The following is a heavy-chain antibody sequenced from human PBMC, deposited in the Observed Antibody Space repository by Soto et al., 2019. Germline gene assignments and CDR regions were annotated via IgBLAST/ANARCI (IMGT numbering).Heavy chain of an antibody. V-gene: IGHV3-53*01. D-gene: IGHD5-12*01. J-gene: IGHJ4*02. Sequence: PGGSLRLSCAASGFTVSSNYMSWVRQAPGKGLEWVSVIYSGGNTDYADSMKGRFTISRDNSKRTVYLQMNSLRAEDTGVYYCARARDGYNFLYEPTWGQGTLVTVSS. CDR2: IYSGGNT. CDR1: GFTVSSNY. CDR3: ARARDGYNFLYEPT.